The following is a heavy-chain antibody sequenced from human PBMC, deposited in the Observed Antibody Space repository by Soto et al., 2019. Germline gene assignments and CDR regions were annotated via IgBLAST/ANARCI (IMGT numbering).Heavy chain of an antibody. CDR1: GGSFSGYY. V-gene: IGHV4-34*01. D-gene: IGHD2-15*01. J-gene: IGHJ5*02. Sequence: SETLSLTCAVYGGSFSGYYWSWIRQPPGKGLEWIGEINHSGSTNYNPSLKSRVTISVDTSKNQFSLKLSSVTAADTAVYYCARIVVVVAATAGWFDPWGQGTLVTVSS. CDR2: INHSGST. CDR3: ARIVVVVAATAGWFDP.